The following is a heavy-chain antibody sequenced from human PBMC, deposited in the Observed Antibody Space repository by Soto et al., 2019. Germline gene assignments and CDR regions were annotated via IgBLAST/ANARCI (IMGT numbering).Heavy chain of an antibody. D-gene: IGHD2-8*01. J-gene: IGHJ4*01. V-gene: IGHV3-11*06. Sequence: GGSLRVSCVGSDFSLSGFYMSWVRQAPGKGLEWLSFISMSGSYKTYAASVEGRFTISRDNVKNILYLQMDSLRVEDTAVYYCASRGHCSNGQCHPFDYWGQGTQVTVSS. CDR2: ISMSGSYK. CDR1: DFSLSGFY. CDR3: ASRGHCSNGQCHPFDY.